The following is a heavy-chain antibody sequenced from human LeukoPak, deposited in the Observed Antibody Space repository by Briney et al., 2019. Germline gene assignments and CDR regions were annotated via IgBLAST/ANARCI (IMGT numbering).Heavy chain of an antibody. V-gene: IGHV3-53*01. J-gene: IGHJ4*02. Sequence: GGSLRLSCAASGFTVSSNYMSWVRQAPGKGLEWVSVIYSGGSIYYADSVKGRFTISRDNSKNTLYLQMNSLRAEDTAVYYCARVSPYSSSWYFDYWGQGTLVTVSS. CDR1: GFTVSSNY. CDR3: ARVSPYSSSWYFDY. CDR2: IYSGGSI. D-gene: IGHD6-13*01.